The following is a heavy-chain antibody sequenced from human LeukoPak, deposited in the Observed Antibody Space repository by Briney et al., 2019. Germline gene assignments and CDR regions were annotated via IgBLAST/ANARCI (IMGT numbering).Heavy chain of an antibody. CDR3: AKGAMVGATRGAFDI. CDR1: GFTFSSYG. J-gene: IGHJ3*02. CDR2: IRYDGSNK. D-gene: IGHD1-26*01. V-gene: IGHV3-30*02. Sequence: GGSLRLSCVASGFTFSSYGMHWVRQAPGKGLEWVAFIRYDGSNKYYADSVKGRFTISRDNSKNTLYLQMNSLRAEDTAVYYCAKGAMVGATRGAFDIWGQGTMVTVSS.